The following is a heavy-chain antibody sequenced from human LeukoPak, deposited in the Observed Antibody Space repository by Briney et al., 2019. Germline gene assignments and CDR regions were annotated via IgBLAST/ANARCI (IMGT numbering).Heavy chain of an antibody. CDR3: GRDWKLDY. J-gene: IGHJ4*02. V-gene: IGHV3-23*01. CDR1: GFTFNNYA. D-gene: IGHD1-1*01. Sequence: GGSLRLSCAASGFTFNNYAMSWVRQAPGKGLEWVSAISDNGGDRKYADSVKGRFTISRDNSRNTLFPQMNSLRVEDTAIYYCGRDWKLDYWGQGTLVTVSS. CDR2: ISDNGGDR.